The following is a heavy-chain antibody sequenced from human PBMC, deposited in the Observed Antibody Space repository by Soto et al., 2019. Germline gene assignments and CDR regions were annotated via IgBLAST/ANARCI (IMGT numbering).Heavy chain of an antibody. J-gene: IGHJ4*02. CDR2: INQDGSEK. Sequence: LRLSCVASGFTFSTYWMDWVRQTPGKGLEWVANINQDGSEKNYVDSVKGRFTIYRDNAKNSLYLQMSSLTAEDSALYYCSRSLNSWGQGTLVTVSS. CDR3: SRSLNS. CDR1: GFTFSTYW. V-gene: IGHV3-7*01.